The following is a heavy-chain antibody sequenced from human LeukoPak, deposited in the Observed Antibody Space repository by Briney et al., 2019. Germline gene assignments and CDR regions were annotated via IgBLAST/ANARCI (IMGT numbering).Heavy chain of an antibody. J-gene: IGHJ4*02. V-gene: IGHV3-48*04. Sequence: PGGSLRLSCAASGFTFSSYSMNWVRQAPGKGLEWVSYISSSSSTIYYADSVKGRFTISRDNAKNSLYLQMNSLRAEDTAVYYCARVTIKGFLDYWGQGTLVTVSS. CDR2: ISSSSSTI. CDR1: GFTFSSYS. CDR3: ARVTIKGFLDY.